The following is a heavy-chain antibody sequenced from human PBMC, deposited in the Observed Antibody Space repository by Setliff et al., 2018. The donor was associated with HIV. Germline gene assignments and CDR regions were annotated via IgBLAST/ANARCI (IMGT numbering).Heavy chain of an antibody. J-gene: IGHJ5*02. V-gene: IGHV4-59*12. CDR3: ARGNYAILAGYYLLNWLDP. CDR2: FHYSGST. D-gene: IGHD3-9*01. CDR1: GLTFNNAW. Sequence: GSLRLSCTASGLTFNNAWMRWVRQAPGKGLEWVGSFHYSGSTNYNPSLKSRVTISVDTSKKQFSLKLTSVTAADTAVYYCARGNYAILAGYYLLNWLDPWGQGTLVTVSS.